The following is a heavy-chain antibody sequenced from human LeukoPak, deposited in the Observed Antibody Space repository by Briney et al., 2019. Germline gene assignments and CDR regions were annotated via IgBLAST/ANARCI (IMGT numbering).Heavy chain of an antibody. V-gene: IGHV3-30*03. D-gene: IGHD3-10*01. Sequence: GGSLRLSCAASGFTFSSYGMHWVRQAPGKGLEWVAVISYDGSNKYYADSVKGRFTISRDNSKNTLYLQMNSLRAEDTAVYYCARELGSGSYCFDYWGQGTLVTVSS. J-gene: IGHJ4*02. CDR2: ISYDGSNK. CDR1: GFTFSSYG. CDR3: ARELGSGSYCFDY.